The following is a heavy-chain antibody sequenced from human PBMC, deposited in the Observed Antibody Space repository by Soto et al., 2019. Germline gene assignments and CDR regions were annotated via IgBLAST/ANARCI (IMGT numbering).Heavy chain of an antibody. J-gene: IGHJ4*02. V-gene: IGHV4-34*01. D-gene: IGHD3-16*02. CDR3: ARGVECGLITFGGVIVMGRNYYFDY. CDR2: INHSGST. Sequence: SETLSLTCAVYGGYFSGYYWRWIRQTPGKGLEGSGEINHSGSTNFHPSLKSRVTISVDTSKNQFSLKLSSVTAADTAVYYCARGVECGLITFGGVIVMGRNYYFDYWGQGTLVTVSS. CDR1: GGYFSGYY.